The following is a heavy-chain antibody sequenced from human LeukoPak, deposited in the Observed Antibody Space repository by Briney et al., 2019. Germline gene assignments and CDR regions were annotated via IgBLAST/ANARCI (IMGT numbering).Heavy chain of an antibody. D-gene: IGHD3-9*01. Sequence: SDSLSLTCTVTGASVTSAANYFTWIRQPPGKGLDWIGYIYYSGSTNYNPSLKSRVTMSLDTSKNQFSLTLTSVTPADTAVYYCARAYFDWRYYFDYWGQGTLVAVSS. CDR1: GASVTSAANY. CDR2: IYYSGST. V-gene: IGHV4-61*08. CDR3: ARAYFDWRYYFDY. J-gene: IGHJ4*02.